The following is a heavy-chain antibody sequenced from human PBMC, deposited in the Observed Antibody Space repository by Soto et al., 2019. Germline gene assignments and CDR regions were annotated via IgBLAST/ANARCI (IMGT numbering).Heavy chain of an antibody. CDR3: ARDISSSSSYYYYGMDV. Sequence: EVQLVESGGGLVKPGGSLRLSCAASGFTFSSYSMNWVRQAPGKGLEWVSSISSSSSYIYYADSVKGRFTISRDNAKNSLYLQMNSRRAEDTAVYYCARDISSSSSYYYYGMDVWGQGTTVTVSS. CDR1: GFTFSSYS. D-gene: IGHD6-6*01. V-gene: IGHV3-21*01. J-gene: IGHJ6*02. CDR2: ISSSSSYI.